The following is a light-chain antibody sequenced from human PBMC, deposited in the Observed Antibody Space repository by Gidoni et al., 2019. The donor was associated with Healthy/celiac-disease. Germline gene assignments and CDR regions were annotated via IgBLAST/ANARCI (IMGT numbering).Light chain of an antibody. Sequence: DIVMTQSPATLSVSPGERATLTCRASQSVSSNLAWYQQKPGKAPRLLIYGAYTRATGIPARLSGSGSGKESILTISSLQSEEFAVYYWQQYNNWPPTLGQGTKVEIK. CDR2: GAY. V-gene: IGKV3-15*01. CDR1: QSVSSN. J-gene: IGKJ1*01. CDR3: QQYNNWPPT.